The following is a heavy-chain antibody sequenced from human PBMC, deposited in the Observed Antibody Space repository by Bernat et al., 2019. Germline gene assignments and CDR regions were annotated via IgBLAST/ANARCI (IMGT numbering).Heavy chain of an antibody. CDR2: ISYDGSNK. CDR3: AREAYYDSSGFDY. J-gene: IGHJ4*02. V-gene: IGHV3-30-3*01. CDR1: GFTFSSYA. D-gene: IGHD3-22*01. Sequence: QVQLVESGGGVVQPGRSLRLSCAASGFTFSSYAMHWVRQAPGKGLEWVAVISYDGSNKYYADYVKGRFTISSDTSKNTLYLQMNSLRAEDTAVYYCAREAYYDSSGFDYWGQGTLVTVSS.